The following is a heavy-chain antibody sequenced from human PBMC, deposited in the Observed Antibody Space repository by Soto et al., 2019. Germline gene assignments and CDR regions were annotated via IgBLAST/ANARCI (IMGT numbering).Heavy chain of an antibody. D-gene: IGHD5-18*01. CDR2: IIPIFGTA. V-gene: IGHV1-69*13. CDR3: ARESGHTAMVPTNWFDP. CDR1: GGTFSSYA. J-gene: IGHJ5*02. Sequence: ASVKVSCKASGGTFSSYAISWVRQAPGQGLEWMGGIIPIFGTANYAQKFQGRVTITADESTSTAYMELSSLRSEDTAVYYCARESGHTAMVPTNWFDPWGQGTLVTVSS.